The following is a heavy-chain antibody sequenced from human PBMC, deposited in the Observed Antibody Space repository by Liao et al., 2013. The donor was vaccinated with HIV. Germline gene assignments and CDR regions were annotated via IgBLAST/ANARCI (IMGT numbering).Heavy chain of an antibody. J-gene: IGHJ4*02. Sequence: QVQLQESGPGLVKPSQTLSLTCTVSGGSISSGSYYWTWIRQPPGKGLEWIGEINHSGSTNYNPSLKSRVTISVDRSKNQFSLKLSSVTAADTAVYYCARGHRLRLGLVDYWGQGTLVTVSS. CDR2: INHSGST. D-gene: IGHD3-16*01. V-gene: IGHV4-39*07. CDR3: ARGHRLRLGLVDY. CDR1: GGSISSGSYY.